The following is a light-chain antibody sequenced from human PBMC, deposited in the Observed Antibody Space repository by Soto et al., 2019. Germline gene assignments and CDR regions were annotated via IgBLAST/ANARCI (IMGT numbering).Light chain of an antibody. CDR2: ATS. CDR1: QSLSTF. Sequence: DIQMTQSPSSLSASVGDRVTITCRASQSLSTFLNWYQQKPGKAPELLIYATSTLQIGVPPRFSCSGSGTDFTLTISIRQPEDFATYYCQQSYNTPRTFGQGTKLEIK. V-gene: IGKV1-39*01. J-gene: IGKJ2*01. CDR3: QQSYNTPRT.